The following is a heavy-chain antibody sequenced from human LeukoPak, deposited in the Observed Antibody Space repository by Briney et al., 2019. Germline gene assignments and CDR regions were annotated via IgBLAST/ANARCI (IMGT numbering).Heavy chain of an antibody. V-gene: IGHV3-48*03. CDR1: GFTFSSYE. D-gene: IGHD2-15*01. J-gene: IGHJ4*02. CDR2: ISSSGSTI. CDR3: ARHCSGGTCHFDY. Sequence: GGPLRLSCAASGFTFSSYEMNWVRQAPGKGLEWVSYISSSGSTIYYADSVKGRFTISRDNAKNSLYLQMNSLRAEDTAVYYCARHCSGGTCHFDYWGQGTLVTVSS.